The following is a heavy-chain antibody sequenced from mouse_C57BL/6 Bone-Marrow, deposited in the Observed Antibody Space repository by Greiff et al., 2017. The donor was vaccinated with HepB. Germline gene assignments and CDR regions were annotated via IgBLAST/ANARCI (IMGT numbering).Heavy chain of an antibody. V-gene: IGHV1-61*01. CDR2: IYPSDSET. CDR3: ARYNGRGFAY. J-gene: IGHJ3*01. Sequence: QVQLQQSGAELVRPGSSVKLSCKASGYTFTSYWMDWVKQRPGQGLEWIGNIYPSDSETHYNQKFKDKATLTVDKSSSTAYMQLSSLTSEDSAVYYCARYNGRGFAYWGQGTLVTVSA. CDR1: GYTFTSYW. D-gene: IGHD1-1*01.